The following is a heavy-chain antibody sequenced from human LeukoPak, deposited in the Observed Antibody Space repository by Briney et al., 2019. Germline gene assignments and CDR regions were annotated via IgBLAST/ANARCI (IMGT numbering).Heavy chain of an antibody. J-gene: IGHJ4*02. D-gene: IGHD3-22*01. Sequence: PGGSLRLSCAASGFTFINAYMSWVRQAPGKGLKWVAVTSFDGSDNYYADSVKGRFTISRDNSKNTLYLQMNSLRPDDTAVYYCARAPGTMIVVDYWGQGTLVTVSS. CDR2: TSFDGSDN. CDR3: ARAPGTMIVVDY. V-gene: IGHV3-30*03. CDR1: GFTFINAY.